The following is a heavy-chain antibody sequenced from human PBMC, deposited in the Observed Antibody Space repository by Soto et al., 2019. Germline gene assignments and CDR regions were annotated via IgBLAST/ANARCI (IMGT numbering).Heavy chain of an antibody. CDR2: IIPILGIA. J-gene: IGHJ6*03. V-gene: IGHV1-69*04. D-gene: IGHD2-2*01. Sequence: ASVKVSCKASGGTFSSYTISWVRQAPGQGLEWMGRIIPILGIANYAQKFQGRVTITADKSTSTAYMELSSLRSEDTAVYYCARDLRGNCSSTSCHHRYYYYYYMDVWGKGTTVTVSS. CDR1: GGTFSSYT. CDR3: ARDLRGNCSSTSCHHRYYYYYYMDV.